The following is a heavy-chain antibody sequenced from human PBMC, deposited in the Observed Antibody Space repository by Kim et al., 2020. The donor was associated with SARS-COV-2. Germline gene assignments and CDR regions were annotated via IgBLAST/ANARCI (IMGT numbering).Heavy chain of an antibody. J-gene: IGHJ5*02. V-gene: IGHV3-72*01. D-gene: IGHD2-8*01. Sequence: YITHYAASERGRFPISRDASKNSLFLQMNSLESEDTALYYCARIGGVPDAWGQGTLVTVSS. CDR2: YIT. CDR3: ARIGGVPDA.